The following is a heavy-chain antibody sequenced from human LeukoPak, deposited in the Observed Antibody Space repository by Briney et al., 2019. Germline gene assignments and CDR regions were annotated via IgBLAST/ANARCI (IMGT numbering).Heavy chain of an antibody. CDR3: ARDSSGWYSDY. CDR2: IKQDGSEK. V-gene: IGHV3-7*01. Sequence: PGGSLRLSCAASGFTSSSYWMSWVRQAPGKGLEWVANIKQDGSEKYYVDSVKGRFTISRDNAKNSLYLQMNSLRAEDTAVYYCARDSSGWYSDYWGQGTLVTVSS. CDR1: GFTSSSYW. J-gene: IGHJ4*02. D-gene: IGHD6-19*01.